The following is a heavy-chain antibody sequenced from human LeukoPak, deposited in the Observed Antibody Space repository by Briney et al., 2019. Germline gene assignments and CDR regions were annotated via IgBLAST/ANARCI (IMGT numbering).Heavy chain of an antibody. Sequence: GGSLRLSCAASGFTFSNAWMSWVRQAPGKGLEWVGRIKGKSDGGTTDYAAPVKGRFTISRHASKNTLYLQINSLKTEDTAVYYCTTDLSSSSFGGGGWFDPWGQGTLVTVST. CDR2: IKGKSDGGTT. D-gene: IGHD3-10*01. J-gene: IGHJ5*02. V-gene: IGHV3-15*01. CDR1: GFTFSNAW. CDR3: TTDLSSSSFGGGGWFDP.